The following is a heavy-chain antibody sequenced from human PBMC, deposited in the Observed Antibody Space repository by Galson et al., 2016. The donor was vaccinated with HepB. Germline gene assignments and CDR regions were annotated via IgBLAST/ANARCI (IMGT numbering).Heavy chain of an antibody. D-gene: IGHD6-13*01. V-gene: IGHV3-48*02. CDR2: IISTSTTI. J-gene: IGHJ4*02. CDR3: ARDGIAAASHSFDS. CDR1: GFTFSTYG. Sequence: SLRLSCAASGFTFSTYGMNWVRQAPGKGLEWVSYIISTSTTIFYADSVRGRFTISRDNARNSLYLQMNSLRDEDTAVYYCARDGIAAASHSFDSWGQGTLVTVSS.